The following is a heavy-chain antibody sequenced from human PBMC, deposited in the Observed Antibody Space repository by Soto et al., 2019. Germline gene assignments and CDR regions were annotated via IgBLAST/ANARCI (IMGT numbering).Heavy chain of an antibody. D-gene: IGHD2-2*01. V-gene: IGHV1-18*01. Sequence: ASLKVSCKASGYTFSSYGISWVRQAPGQGLEWMGWISGYNGNTDYAQNLQGRVTMTTDTSTSTAYMELRSLRSDDTAVYYCGRAVLPATAPFDYWGQGTLVTVSS. CDR1: GYTFSSYG. CDR3: GRAVLPATAPFDY. CDR2: ISGYNGNT. J-gene: IGHJ4*02.